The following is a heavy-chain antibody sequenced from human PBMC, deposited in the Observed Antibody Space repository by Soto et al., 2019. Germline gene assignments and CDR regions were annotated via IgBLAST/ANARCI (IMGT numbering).Heavy chain of an antibody. CDR3: SRDVDYSNSHYYYYYYYMDV. CDR2: INAGNGNT. CDR1: GYTFTSYA. J-gene: IGHJ6*03. V-gene: IGHV1-3*01. Sequence: QVQLVQSGAEVKKPGASVKVSCKASGYTFTSYAMHWVRQAPGQRLEWMGWINAGNGNTKYSQKFQGRVTITRDTSASTAYMELSSLRSEDTAVYYCSRDVDYSNSHYYYYYYYMDVWGKGTTVTVSS. D-gene: IGHD4-4*01.